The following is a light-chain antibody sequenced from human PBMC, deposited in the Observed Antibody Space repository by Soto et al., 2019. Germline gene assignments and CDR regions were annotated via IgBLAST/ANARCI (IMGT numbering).Light chain of an antibody. J-gene: IGLJ1*01. CDR1: SSDVGSYNY. CDR2: EVS. V-gene: IGLV2-8*01. CDR3: SSYRSSNTYV. Sequence: QSALTQPPSASGSPGQSVTISCTGTSSDVGSYNYVSWYQQHPGKAPKLIIYEVSQRPSGVPDRFSGSKSGNTASLTVSGLQAEDEADYYCSSYRSSNTYVFGTGTKVTVL.